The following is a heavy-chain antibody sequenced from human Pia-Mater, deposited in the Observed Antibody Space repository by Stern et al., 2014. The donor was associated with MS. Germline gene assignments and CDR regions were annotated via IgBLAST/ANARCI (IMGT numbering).Heavy chain of an antibody. Sequence: EVQLEESGGGLIQPGGSLRLSCAAPGFIVSKTYMSWVRQAPGKGLEWVSLIYTDGSTYYAGSVKGRFTISRDSSKNKLFLQMNSLRAEDTAMYYCARAIFGVNTAAMAPDAFDSWGQGTMVTVSS. CDR1: GFIVSKTY. D-gene: IGHD3-3*01. CDR3: ARAIFGVNTAAMAPDAFDS. V-gene: IGHV3-53*01. CDR2: IYTDGST. J-gene: IGHJ3*01.